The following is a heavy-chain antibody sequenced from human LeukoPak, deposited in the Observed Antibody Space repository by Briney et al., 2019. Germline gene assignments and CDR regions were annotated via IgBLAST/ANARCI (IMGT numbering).Heavy chain of an antibody. J-gene: IGHJ1*01. V-gene: IGHV3-7*01. CDR1: GFTFSSYW. Sequence: GGSLRLSCAASGFTFSSYWMIWVRQPPGKGLEWVANIKQDGSEKYYVDSVKGRFTISRDNAKNSLYLQMNSLRAEDTAVYCRARDTTVTMDAEYFQHWGQGTLVTVSS. CDR3: ARDTTVTMDAEYFQH. CDR2: IKQDGSEK. D-gene: IGHD4-17*01.